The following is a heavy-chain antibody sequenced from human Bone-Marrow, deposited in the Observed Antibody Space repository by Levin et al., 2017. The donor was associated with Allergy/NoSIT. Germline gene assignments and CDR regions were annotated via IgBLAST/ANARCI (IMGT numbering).Heavy chain of an antibody. Sequence: SGPTLVKPTQTLMLTCTFSDFSLNTRGVGVGWVRRPPGKALEWLAVIYWDDDKDYSPSLKSRLTLTKDTSRKQVVLTMTNMDAVDTATYYSVHKTLIVTDIKDELYFDYWGQGTLVTVSS. J-gene: IGHJ4*02. V-gene: IGHV2-5*02. D-gene: IGHD3-22*01. CDR2: IYWDDDK. CDR1: DFSLNTRGVG. CDR3: VHKTLIVTDIKDELYFDY.